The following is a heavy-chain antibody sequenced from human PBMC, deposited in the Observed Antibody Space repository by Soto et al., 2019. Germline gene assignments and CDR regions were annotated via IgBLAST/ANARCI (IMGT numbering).Heavy chain of an antibody. Sequence: QVQLVQSGAEVKKPGSSVKVSCKASGGTFSSYAISWVRQAPGQGLEWMGGIIPIFGTANYAQKFQGRVTITEDESTSTAYMELSSLRSEDTAVYYCARDLSGSGTPPVPYNWFDPWGQGTLVTVSS. CDR2: IIPIFGTA. J-gene: IGHJ5*02. V-gene: IGHV1-69*01. CDR1: GGTFSSYA. CDR3: ARDLSGSGTPPVPYNWFDP. D-gene: IGHD1-26*01.